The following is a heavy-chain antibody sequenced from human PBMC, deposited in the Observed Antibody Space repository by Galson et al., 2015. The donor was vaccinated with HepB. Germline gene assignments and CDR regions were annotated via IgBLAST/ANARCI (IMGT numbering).Heavy chain of an antibody. D-gene: IGHD2-2*01. CDR2: VNHPRGT. J-gene: IGHJ4*02. CDR3: ARHSGYCSTTYCYKFFDY. V-gene: IGHV4-34*01. CDR1: GGSFSAFY. Sequence: LSLTCAVYGGSFSAFYWSWFRQSPGKGLEWIGEVNHPRGTNYNPSLKSRVTISIDTSKNQFSLKLSSVTAADTAIYYCARHSGYCSTTYCYKFFDYWGQGALVTVSS.